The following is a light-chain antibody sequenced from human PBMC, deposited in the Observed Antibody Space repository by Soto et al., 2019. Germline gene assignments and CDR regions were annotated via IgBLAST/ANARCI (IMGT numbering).Light chain of an antibody. J-gene: IGKJ1*01. V-gene: IGKV1-9*01. CDR3: HQVYTYPRT. CDR2: GAS. Sequence: DIQMTPSPSSLSASVGDRVTITCRARQGVRSYLAWFQQRPGKAPKLLIFGASTLQNGVPARFSGGGFGTEFTLTITSLQPEDFATYYCHQVYTYPRTFGQGTKVDIK. CDR1: QGVRSY.